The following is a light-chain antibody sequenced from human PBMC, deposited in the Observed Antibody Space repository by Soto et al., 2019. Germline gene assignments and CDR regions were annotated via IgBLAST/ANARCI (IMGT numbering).Light chain of an antibody. CDR3: SAYANISNLYV. CDR1: SSDVGGYNY. Sequence: QSVLTQPASVSGSPGQSVTISCTGTSSDVGGYNYVSWYQQHPGKAPKLMIYAVTDRPSGVSSRFSGSKSGNTASLTISGLQAEDEADYYCSAYANISNLYVSGTGAKVP. J-gene: IGLJ1*01. CDR2: AVT. V-gene: IGLV2-14*01.